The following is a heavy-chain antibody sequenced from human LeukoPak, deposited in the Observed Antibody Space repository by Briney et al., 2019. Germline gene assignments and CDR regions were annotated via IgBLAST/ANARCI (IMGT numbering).Heavy chain of an antibody. CDR3: ARDVCSTSCDAFDI. V-gene: IGHV3-48*04. D-gene: IGHD2-2*01. Sequence: GGSLRLSCAASGFTFSSYSMNWVRQAPGKGLEWVSYISSSSSTIYYADSVKGRFTIFRDNAKNSLYLQMNSLRAEDTAVYYCARDVCSTSCDAFDIWGQGTMVTVSS. J-gene: IGHJ3*02. CDR1: GFTFSSYS. CDR2: ISSSSSTI.